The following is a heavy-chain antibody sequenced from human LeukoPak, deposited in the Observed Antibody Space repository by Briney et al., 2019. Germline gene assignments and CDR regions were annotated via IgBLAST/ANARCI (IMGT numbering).Heavy chain of an antibody. Sequence: SETLSLTCAVSGGSISSGGYSWSWLRQPPGKGLEWIGYIYHSGSTYYNPSLKSRVTISVDRSKNQFSLKLSSVTAADTAVYYCARGWGYCSSTSCRTKWNWFDHWGQGTLVTVSS. D-gene: IGHD2-2*01. CDR2: IYHSGST. J-gene: IGHJ5*02. V-gene: IGHV4-30-2*01. CDR1: GGSISSGGYS. CDR3: ARGWGYCSSTSCRTKWNWFDH.